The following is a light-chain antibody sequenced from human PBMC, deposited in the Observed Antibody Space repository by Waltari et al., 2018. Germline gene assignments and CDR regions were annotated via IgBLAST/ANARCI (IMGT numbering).Light chain of an antibody. Sequence: QSALTQPASVSASPGESITISCTGTYTDIVAFDSVSWYQQHPGRGPKLVIYDVTTRPSVVSSRFSGSKSGNTATLTISGLQAEDEADYFCASDSSGGTVYVFGTGTKVTVL. V-gene: IGLV2-14*03. CDR1: YTDIVAFDS. J-gene: IGLJ1*01. CDR2: DVT. CDR3: ASDSSGGTVYV.